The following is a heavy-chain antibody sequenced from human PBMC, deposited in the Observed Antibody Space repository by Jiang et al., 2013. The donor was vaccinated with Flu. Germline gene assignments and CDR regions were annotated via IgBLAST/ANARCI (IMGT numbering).Heavy chain of an antibody. CDR3: ANYHGDSTRGYIDS. CDR2: IHYSGSP. Sequence: GPGLVKPSETLSLTCTVSGGSVAIWTWIRQPPGQGLEWIGYIHYSGSPDYNPSLKSRATMSVDTSKNQFSLKLSSVTAADTAVYYCANYHGDSTRGYIDSWGQGTLVTVSS. CDR1: GGSVAI. J-gene: IGHJ4*02. D-gene: IGHD1-14*01. V-gene: IGHV4-59*08.